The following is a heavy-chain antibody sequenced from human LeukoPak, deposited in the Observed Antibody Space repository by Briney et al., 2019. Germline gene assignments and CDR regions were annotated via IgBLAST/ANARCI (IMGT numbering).Heavy chain of an antibody. J-gene: IGHJ5*02. V-gene: IGHV3-23*01. CDR1: GFTLSTYA. Sequence: GGSLRLSCAASGFTLSTYAMSWVRQAPGKGLEWVSGIGGSGSSTYYADSVKGRFTISRDNFKNTLYLQMNSLRAEDTSVYYCARGGYTYGPGTWGQGTLVTVSS. D-gene: IGHD5-18*01. CDR3: ARGGYTYGPGT. CDR2: IGGSGSST.